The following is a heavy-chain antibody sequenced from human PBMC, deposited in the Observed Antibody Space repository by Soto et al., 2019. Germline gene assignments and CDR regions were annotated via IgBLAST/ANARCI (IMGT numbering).Heavy chain of an antibody. Sequence: ASVKVSCRASGDTFTCYYMHWVRQAPGQGLEWMGWINPNSGGTNYAQKFQGRVTMTRDTSISTAYMELRRLRSDDTDVYYCARDRTYYYDSWGQGTLVTVSS. J-gene: IGHJ4*02. CDR1: GDTFTCYY. V-gene: IGHV1-2*02. CDR3: ARDRTYYYDS. D-gene: IGHD3-22*01. CDR2: INPNSGGT.